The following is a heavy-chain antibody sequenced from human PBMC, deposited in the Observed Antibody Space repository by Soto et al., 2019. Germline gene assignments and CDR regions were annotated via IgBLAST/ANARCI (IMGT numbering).Heavy chain of an antibody. J-gene: IGHJ6*02. CDR1: GYTFTGYY. V-gene: IGHV1-2*02. Sequence: ASVKVSCKASGYTFTGYYMHWVRQAPGQGLEWMGWINPNSGGTNYAQKFQGRVTMTRDTSISTAYMELSRLRSDDTAVYYCARDRSIFGVVTPTGYGMDVWGQGTTVTVS. CDR2: INPNSGGT. D-gene: IGHD3-3*01. CDR3: ARDRSIFGVVTPTGYGMDV.